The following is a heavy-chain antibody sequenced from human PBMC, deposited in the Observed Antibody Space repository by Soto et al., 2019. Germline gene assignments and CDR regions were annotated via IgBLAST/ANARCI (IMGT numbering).Heavy chain of an antibody. J-gene: IGHJ3*02. CDR3: ARLASIVGATPAFDI. D-gene: IGHD1-26*01. V-gene: IGHV4-34*01. Sequence: SETLSLTCAVYGGSFSGYYWSWIRQPPGKGLEWIGSIYYSGSTYYNPSLKSRVTISVDTSKNQFSLKLSSVTAADTAVYYCARLASIVGATPAFDIWGQGTMVTVSS. CDR1: GGSFSGYY. CDR2: IYYSGST.